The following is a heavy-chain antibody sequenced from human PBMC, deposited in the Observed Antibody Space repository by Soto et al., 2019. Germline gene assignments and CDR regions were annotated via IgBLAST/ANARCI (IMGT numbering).Heavy chain of an antibody. D-gene: IGHD2-15*01. J-gene: IGHJ6*02. CDR1: GYSFTDYH. Sequence: GASVKVSCKASGYSFTDYHIHWVRQAPGQGLEWMGWINTYNSNTKYAQKLEGRVTMTADTFTSIAYMELRSLTSDDTAVYYCAREGFCSSGSCALYSHEYFGMDVWGQGTTVTVS. CDR2: INTYNSNT. V-gene: IGHV1-18*04. CDR3: AREGFCSSGSCALYSHEYFGMDV.